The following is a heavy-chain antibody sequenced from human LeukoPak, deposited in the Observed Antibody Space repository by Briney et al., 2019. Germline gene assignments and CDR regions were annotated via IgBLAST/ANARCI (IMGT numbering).Heavy chain of an antibody. D-gene: IGHD2-2*01. V-gene: IGHV4-39*01. J-gene: IGHJ6*03. CDR2: IYHSGST. CDR3: ARSLVVPAHYYYYCYMDV. Sequence: PSETLSLTCTVSGGSISSSSYYWGWIRQPPGKGLEWIGSIYHSGSTYYNPSLNSRVTISVDTSKNQFSLKLRSVTAADTAVYYCARSLVVPAHYYYYCYMDVWGKGTTVTVSS. CDR1: GGSISSSSYY.